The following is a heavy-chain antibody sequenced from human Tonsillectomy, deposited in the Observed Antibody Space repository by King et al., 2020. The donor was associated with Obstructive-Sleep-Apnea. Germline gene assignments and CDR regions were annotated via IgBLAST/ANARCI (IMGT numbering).Heavy chain of an antibody. CDR3: ATDYYDFWSGYPYYGMDV. Sequence: QLQESGPGLVKPSETLSLTCTVSGGSISSSSYYWGCIRQPPGKGLEWIGNIYYNGSTYYNPSLKSRVTISVDTSKNQFSLKLSSVTAADTAVYYCATDYYDFWSGYPYYGMDVWGQGTTVTVSS. CDR2: IYYNGST. D-gene: IGHD3-3*01. J-gene: IGHJ6*02. V-gene: IGHV4-39*07. CDR1: GGSISSSSYY.